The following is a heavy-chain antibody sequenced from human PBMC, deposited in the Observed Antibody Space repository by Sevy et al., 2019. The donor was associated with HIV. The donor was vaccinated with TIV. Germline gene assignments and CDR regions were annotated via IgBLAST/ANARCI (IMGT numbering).Heavy chain of an antibody. CDR3: ASRNGYGDEGGAFDI. J-gene: IGHJ3*02. CDR2: ISGGGGST. CDR1: GFTFSSYA. V-gene: IGHV3-23*01. Sequence: GGSLRLSCAASGFTFSSYAMSWVRKAPGKGLEWVSAISGGGGSTYYADPVKGRFTISRDNSKNTRYLQMNSLRAEDTAVYYCASRNGYGDEGGAFDIWGQGTMVTVSS. D-gene: IGHD4-17*01.